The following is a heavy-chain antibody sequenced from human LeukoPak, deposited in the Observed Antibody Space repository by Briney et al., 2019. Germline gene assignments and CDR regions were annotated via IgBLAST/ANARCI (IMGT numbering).Heavy chain of an antibody. V-gene: IGHV1-18*01. CDR2: ISTYTGIT. CDR1: GYNFISFG. J-gene: IGHJ5*02. D-gene: IGHD4-23*01. Sequence: ASVKVSCKASGYNFISFGVGWVRQAPGQGLEWMGWISTYTGITHYAEKFQGRVTMTADTSTATAYMELKSLTYDDTAIYYCARDSDYGGTGYGDWLDPWGQGALVIVSS. CDR3: ARDSDYGGTGYGDWLDP.